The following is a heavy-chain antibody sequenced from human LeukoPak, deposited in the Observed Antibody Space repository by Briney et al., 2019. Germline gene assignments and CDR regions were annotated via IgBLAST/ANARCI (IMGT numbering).Heavy chain of an antibody. V-gene: IGHV3-23*01. CDR1: GFTFSSYA. CDR3: AKAAGRGYNYGDYFDY. J-gene: IGHJ4*02. CDR2: ISGSGGST. Sequence: GGSLRLSCAASGFTFSSYAMSWVRQAPGKGLEWVSAISGSGGSTYYADSVKGRFTISRDSSKNTLYVQMNSLRAEDTAVYYCAKAAGRGYNYGDYFDYWGQGTLVTVSS. D-gene: IGHD5-18*01.